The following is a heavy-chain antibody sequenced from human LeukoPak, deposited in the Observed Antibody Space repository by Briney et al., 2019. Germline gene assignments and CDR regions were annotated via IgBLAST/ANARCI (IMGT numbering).Heavy chain of an antibody. V-gene: IGHV3-66*01. J-gene: IGHJ4*02. CDR3: AREANYDFWSGYLDY. D-gene: IGHD3-3*01. Sequence: GGSLRLSCAASGFTVSSNHMSWVRQAPGKGLEWVSVIYSGGNTYYADSVKGRFTISRDNAKNSLYLQMNSLRAEDTAVYYCAREANYDFWSGYLDYWGQGTLVTVSS. CDR1: GFTVSSNH. CDR2: IYSGGNT.